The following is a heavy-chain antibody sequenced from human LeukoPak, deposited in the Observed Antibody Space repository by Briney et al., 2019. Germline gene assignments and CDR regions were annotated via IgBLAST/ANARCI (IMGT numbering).Heavy chain of an antibody. V-gene: IGHV4-34*01. CDR2: IYYTGST. Sequence: SETLSLTCAVYGGSFSGYYWSWIRQPPGKGLQWIGNIYYTGSTFYNPSLKSRVTISVDTSKNQFSLKLSSVTAADTAVYYCARVVVAGSRYFDYWGQGTLVTVSS. D-gene: IGHD6-19*01. CDR3: ARVVVAGSRYFDY. J-gene: IGHJ4*02. CDR1: GGSFSGYY.